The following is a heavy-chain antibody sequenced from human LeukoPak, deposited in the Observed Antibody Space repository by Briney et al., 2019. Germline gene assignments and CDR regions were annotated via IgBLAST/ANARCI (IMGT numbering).Heavy chain of an antibody. Sequence: ASVKVSCKASGYTFTGYYMHWVRQAPGQGLEWMGWINPNSGGTNYAQKFQGRVTMTRDTSISTAYMELSRLRSDDTAVYYCARTRPSGSAFDIWGQGTMVTVSS. CDR3: ARTRPSGSAFDI. J-gene: IGHJ3*02. D-gene: IGHD1-26*01. CDR1: GYTFTGYY. V-gene: IGHV1-2*02. CDR2: INPNSGGT.